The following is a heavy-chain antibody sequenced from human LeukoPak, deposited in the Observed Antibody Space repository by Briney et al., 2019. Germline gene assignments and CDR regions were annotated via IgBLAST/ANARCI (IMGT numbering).Heavy chain of an antibody. CDR1: GGSFSGYY. CDR3: VRVVWMDVVNTKGGWFDP. Sequence: SETLSLTCAVYGGSFSGYYWSWIRQPPGKGLEWIGNIYYSGATYYNPSLKSRVTISDDTSKNQFSLRLNSVTAADTAVYYCVRVVWMDVVNTKGGWFDPWGQGTLVTVSS. CDR2: IYYSGAT. V-gene: IGHV4-34*01. J-gene: IGHJ5*02. D-gene: IGHD5-12*01.